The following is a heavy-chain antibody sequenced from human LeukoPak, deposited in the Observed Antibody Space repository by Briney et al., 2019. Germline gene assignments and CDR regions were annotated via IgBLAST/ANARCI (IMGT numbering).Heavy chain of an antibody. CDR3: ARDRGYYGSGSYYKDPLGY. V-gene: IGHV1-46*01. CDR2: INPSGGST. J-gene: IGHJ4*02. Sequence: ASVKVSCKASGYTFTSYYMHWVRQAPGQGLEWMGIINPSGGSTSYAQKFQGRVTMTRDMSTSTVYMELSSLRSEDTAVYYCARDRGYYGSGSYYKDPLGYWGQGTLVTVSS. CDR1: GYTFTSYY. D-gene: IGHD3-10*01.